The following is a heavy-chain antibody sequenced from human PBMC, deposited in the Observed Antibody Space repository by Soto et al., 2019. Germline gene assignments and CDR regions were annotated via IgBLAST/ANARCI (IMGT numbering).Heavy chain of an antibody. D-gene: IGHD3-22*01. Sequence: QVQLQESGPGLVKPSETLSLTCTVSGGSVSSGSYYWSWIRQPPGKGLEWIGYIYYSGSTNYNPSLMSRVTISVDTSKHQFSLKLSSVTAADTAVYYCARIYDSSGYYYVEKVEDDWGQGTLVTVSS. CDR3: ARIYDSSGYYYVEKVEDD. J-gene: IGHJ4*02. CDR1: GGSVSSGSYY. V-gene: IGHV4-61*01. CDR2: IYYSGST.